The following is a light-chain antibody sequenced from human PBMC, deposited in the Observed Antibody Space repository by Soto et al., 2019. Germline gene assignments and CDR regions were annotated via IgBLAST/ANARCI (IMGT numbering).Light chain of an antibody. V-gene: IGLV2-11*01. CDR3: SSYAGNYVYV. CDR1: SSDVGGYNY. J-gene: IGLJ1*01. CDR2: DVS. Sequence: QSVLTQPRSVSGSPGQSVTIPCTGTSSDVGGYNYVSWYQRRAGKGPKLIIYDVSERPSGVPDRFSASKSGNTASLTISGLQAEDEADYYCSSYAGNYVYVFGSGTKVTVL.